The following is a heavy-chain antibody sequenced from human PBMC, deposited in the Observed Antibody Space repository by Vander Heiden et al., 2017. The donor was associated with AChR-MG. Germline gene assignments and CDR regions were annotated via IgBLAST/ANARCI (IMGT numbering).Heavy chain of an antibody. Sequence: EVQLFESGGGLVQPGGSRSLSCAASGFTFGYYAMTWVRQAPGMGLEWVSLINDDGNRTYDADSVKGRFTVSRDNLNNMLFLQMNGLGAEDTAIYFCATRRVGDNLRDACDIWGQGTTVTVSS. CDR2: INDDGNRT. CDR1: GFTFGYYA. CDR3: ATRRVGDNLRDACDI. D-gene: IGHD1-26*01. V-gene: IGHV3-23*01. J-gene: IGHJ3*02.